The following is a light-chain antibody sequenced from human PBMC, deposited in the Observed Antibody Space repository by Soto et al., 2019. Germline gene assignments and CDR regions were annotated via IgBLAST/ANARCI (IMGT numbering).Light chain of an antibody. V-gene: IGLV2-14*01. CDR3: SSYTSSSTLVV. CDR2: DVN. J-gene: IGLJ2*01. CDR1: SSDVGGYNY. Sequence: QSALTQPASASGSPGQSITISCTGTSSDVGGYNYVSWYQQHPGKAPKLMIYDVNNRPSGVSNRFSGSKSGNTASLTISGLQAEDEADYYCSSYTSSSTLVVFGGGTKRTGL.